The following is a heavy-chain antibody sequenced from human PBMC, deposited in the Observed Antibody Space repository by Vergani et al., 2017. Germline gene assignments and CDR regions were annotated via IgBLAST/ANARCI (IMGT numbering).Heavy chain of an antibody. Sequence: QVQLQESGPGLVKPSETLSLTCTVSGGSISSYYWSWIRQPPGKGLEWIGYIYYSGSTNYNPSLKSRVTISVDTSKNQFSLKLGSVTAADTAVYYCARGGEVAARPEYWGQGTLVTVSS. V-gene: IGHV4-59*01. D-gene: IGHD6-6*01. CDR1: GGSISSYY. J-gene: IGHJ4*02. CDR3: ARGGEVAARPEY. CDR2: IYYSGST.